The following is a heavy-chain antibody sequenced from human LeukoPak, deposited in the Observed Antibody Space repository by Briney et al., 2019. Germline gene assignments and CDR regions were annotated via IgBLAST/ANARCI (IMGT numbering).Heavy chain of an antibody. Sequence: SETLSLTCVISGDSLSSNRAAWDWIRQSASRGLEWLGRTYYRSKWYKNYAISVKSRITINPDTSKNQYSLLLNSVTPEDTAVYYCARDLYTYSSCPNNWIDPWGQGTLVTVSS. J-gene: IGHJ5*02. V-gene: IGHV6-1*01. CDR2: TYYRSKWYK. D-gene: IGHD6-6*01. CDR3: ARDLYTYSSCPNNWIDP. CDR1: GDSLSSNRAA.